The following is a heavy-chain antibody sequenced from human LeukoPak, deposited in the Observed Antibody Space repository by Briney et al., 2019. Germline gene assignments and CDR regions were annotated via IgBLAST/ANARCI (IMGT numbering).Heavy chain of an antibody. CDR2: ISGGGGNT. CDR3: ARDGSSSSYYFDY. J-gene: IGHJ4*02. V-gene: IGHV3-23*01. CDR1: GFTFSSYS. Sequence: GGSLRLSCAASGFTFSSYSMNWVRQAPGKGLEWVSVISGGGGNTYYADSVKGRFTISRDKSKNTVDLQMNSLRAEDTAIYYCARDGSSSSYYFDYWGQGTLVTVSS. D-gene: IGHD6-13*01.